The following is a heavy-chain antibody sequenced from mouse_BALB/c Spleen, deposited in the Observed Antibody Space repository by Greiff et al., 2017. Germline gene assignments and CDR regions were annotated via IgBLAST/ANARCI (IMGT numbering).Heavy chain of an antibody. V-gene: IGHV5-17*02. CDR2: ISSGSSTI. D-gene: IGHD1-1*01. CDR1: GFTFSSFG. Sequence: EVKLVESGGGLVQPGGSRKLSCAASGFTFSSFGMHWVRQAPEKGLEWVAYISSGSSTIYYADTVKGRFTISRDNPKNTLFLQMTSLRSEDTAMYYCARRSTVVATPYAMDYWGQGTSVTVSS. J-gene: IGHJ4*01. CDR3: ARRSTVVATPYAMDY.